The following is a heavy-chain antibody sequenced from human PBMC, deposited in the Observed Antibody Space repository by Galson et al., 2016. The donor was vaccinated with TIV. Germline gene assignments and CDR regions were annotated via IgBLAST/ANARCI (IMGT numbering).Heavy chain of an antibody. D-gene: IGHD3-9*01. CDR3: ARSPQLRYFDWLDY. V-gene: IGHV3-30*04. CDR1: GFTFSNYA. CDR2: ISYDGSNK. J-gene: IGHJ4*02. Sequence: SLRLSCAASGFTFSNYAMHWVRQAPGKGLEWVAVISYDGSNKYYADSVKGRFTISRDNSKNTLYLQMNSLRAEDTAVYYCARSPQLRYFDWLDYWGQGTLVTVSS.